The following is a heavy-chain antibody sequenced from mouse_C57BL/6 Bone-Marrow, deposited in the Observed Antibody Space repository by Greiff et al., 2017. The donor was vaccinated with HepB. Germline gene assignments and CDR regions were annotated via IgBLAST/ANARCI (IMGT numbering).Heavy chain of an antibody. CDR1: GFSLNSYG. CDR2: IWSDGST. D-gene: IGHD4-1*01. V-gene: IGHV2-6-1*01. Sequence: VQLQESGPGLVAPSQSLSITCTVSGFSLNSYGVHWVRQPPGKGLEWLVVIWSDGSTTYNSALKSRLSNSKDNSKSPVFIKMNSLQTDDTAIYYCARHANWGYAMDYWGQGTSVTVSS. CDR3: ARHANWGYAMDY. J-gene: IGHJ4*01.